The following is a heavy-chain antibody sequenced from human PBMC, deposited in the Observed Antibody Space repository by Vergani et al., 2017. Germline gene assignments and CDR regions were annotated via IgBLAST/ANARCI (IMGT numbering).Heavy chain of an antibody. CDR1: GFTFSSYS. D-gene: IGHD4-17*01. Sequence: EVQLVESGGGLVQPGRSLRLSCAASGFTFSSYSMNWVRQAPGKGLEWVSYISSSSSTIYYADSVKGRFTISRDNSKNTLYLQMNSLRAEDTAVYYCASGGGDSAFDIWGQGTMVTVSS. V-gene: IGHV3-48*01. J-gene: IGHJ3*02. CDR2: ISSSSSTI. CDR3: ASGGGDSAFDI.